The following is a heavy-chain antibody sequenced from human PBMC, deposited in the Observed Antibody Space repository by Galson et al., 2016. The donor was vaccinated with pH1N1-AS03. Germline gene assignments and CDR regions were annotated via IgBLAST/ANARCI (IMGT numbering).Heavy chain of an antibody. CDR3: AKQDSSCYFHDLDV. D-gene: IGHD3-22*01. J-gene: IGHJ3*01. CDR1: GFTFTTYW. V-gene: IGHV3-74*01. CDR2: INHEGTST. Sequence: SLRLSCAASGFTFTTYWMHWVRQAPGGGLVWVSSINHEGTSTRGTDSVKGRFFISRDNAKNTVYLQMNSLRAEDTAVYYCAKQDSSCYFHDLDVWGRGTTVTVSS.